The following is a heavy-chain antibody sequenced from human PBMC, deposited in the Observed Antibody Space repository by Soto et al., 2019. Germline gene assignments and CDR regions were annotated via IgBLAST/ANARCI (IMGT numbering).Heavy chain of an antibody. J-gene: IGHJ3*02. Sequence: SVKVSCKASGGTFSSYTISWVRQAPGQGLEWMGRIIPILGIANYAQKFQGRVTITADKSTSTAYMELSSLRSEDTAVYYCARGYYYDSSGYRHDACDIWGQGTMVTVSS. CDR1: GGTFSSYT. V-gene: IGHV1-69*02. CDR2: IIPILGIA. CDR3: ARGYYYDSSGYRHDACDI. D-gene: IGHD3-22*01.